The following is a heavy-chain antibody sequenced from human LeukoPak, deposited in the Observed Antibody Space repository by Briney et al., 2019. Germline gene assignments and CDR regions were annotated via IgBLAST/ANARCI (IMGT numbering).Heavy chain of an antibody. J-gene: IGHJ4*02. CDR1: GGSISSGDYY. Sequence: SETLSLTCTVSGGSISSGDYYWSWIRQPPGKGLEWIGCIYYSGSTYDNPSLKRRATISVNTSNYQYPLKLSSVTAAETAVYYCAREPRIAAAGTAFDYWGQGTLVTVSS. CDR3: AREPRIAAAGTAFDY. D-gene: IGHD6-13*01. CDR2: IYYSGST. V-gene: IGHV4-30-4*08.